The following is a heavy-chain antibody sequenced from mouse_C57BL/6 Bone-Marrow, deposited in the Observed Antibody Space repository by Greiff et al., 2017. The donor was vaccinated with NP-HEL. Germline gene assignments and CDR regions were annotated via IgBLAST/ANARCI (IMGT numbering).Heavy chain of an antibody. Sequence: QVQLQQSGAELVRPGASVTLSCKASGYTFTDYEMHWVKQTPVHGLEWIGAIDPETGGTAYNQKFKGKAILTADKSSSTAYMELRSLTSEDSAVYYCTIDYSNSFAYWGQGTLVTVSA. CDR2: IDPETGGT. V-gene: IGHV1-15*01. D-gene: IGHD2-5*01. CDR3: TIDYSNSFAY. CDR1: GYTFTDYE. J-gene: IGHJ3*01.